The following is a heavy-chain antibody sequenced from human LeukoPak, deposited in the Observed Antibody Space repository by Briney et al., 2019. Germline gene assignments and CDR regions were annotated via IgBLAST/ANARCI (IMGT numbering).Heavy chain of an antibody. CDR1: GFTFSSYG. Sequence: PGGSLRLSCAASGFTFSSYGMHWVRQAPGKGLEWVAVISYDGSNKYYADSVKGRFTISRDNSKNTLYLQMNSLRAEDTAVYCCAKGAYVDYWGQGTLVTVSS. D-gene: IGHD2-21*01. J-gene: IGHJ4*02. V-gene: IGHV3-30*18. CDR2: ISYDGSNK. CDR3: AKGAYVDY.